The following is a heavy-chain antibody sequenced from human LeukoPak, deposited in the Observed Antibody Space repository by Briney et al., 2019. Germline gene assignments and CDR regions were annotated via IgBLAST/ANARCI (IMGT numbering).Heavy chain of an antibody. Sequence: SETLSLTCAVYGGSFSGYYWSWIRQPPGKGLEWIGGINHSGSTNYNPSLKSRVTISVDTSKNQFSLKLSSVTAADTAVYYCARRAIYDFWSGYLDRSFDYWGQGTLVTVSS. CDR2: INHSGST. V-gene: IGHV4-34*01. J-gene: IGHJ4*02. CDR3: ARRAIYDFWSGYLDRSFDY. D-gene: IGHD3-3*01. CDR1: GGSFSGYY.